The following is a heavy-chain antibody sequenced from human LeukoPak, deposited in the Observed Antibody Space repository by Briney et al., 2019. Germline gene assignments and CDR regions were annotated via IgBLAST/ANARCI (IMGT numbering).Heavy chain of an antibody. CDR3: ARSPPDLAARIDY. J-gene: IGHJ4*02. CDR2: IIPIFGTA. Sequence: SVKVSCKASGGTFSSYAISWVRQAPGQGLEWMGGIIPIFGTANYAQKFQGRVTITAGESTSTAYMELSSLRSEDTAVYYCARSPPDLAARIDYWGQGTLVTVSS. CDR1: GGTFSSYA. D-gene: IGHD6-6*01. V-gene: IGHV1-69*13.